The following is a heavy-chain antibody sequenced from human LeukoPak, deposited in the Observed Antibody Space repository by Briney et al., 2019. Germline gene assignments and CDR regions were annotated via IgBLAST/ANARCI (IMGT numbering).Heavy chain of an antibody. D-gene: IGHD6-6*01. V-gene: IGHV3-33*01. Sequence: GGSLRLSCAASGFTFSSYGTHWVRQAPGKGLEWVAVIWYDGSNKYYADSVKGRFTISRDNSKNTLYLQMNSLRAEDTAVYYCARAGVQLVDYFDYWGQGTLVTVSS. CDR3: ARAGVQLVDYFDY. CDR2: IWYDGSNK. J-gene: IGHJ4*02. CDR1: GFTFSSYG.